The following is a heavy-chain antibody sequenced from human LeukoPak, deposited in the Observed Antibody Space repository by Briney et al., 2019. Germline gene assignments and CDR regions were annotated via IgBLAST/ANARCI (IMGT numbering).Heavy chain of an antibody. D-gene: IGHD5-12*01. J-gene: IGHJ4*02. Sequence: SETLSLTCTVSGGSISSYYWNWIRQPPGKGLEWIGYIYYSGSTNYNPSLKSRVTISVDTSKNQFSLKLSSVTAADTAVYYCARRGGYDDYFDYWGQGTLVTVSS. CDR3: ARRGGYDDYFDY. CDR1: GGSISSYY. CDR2: IYYSGST. V-gene: IGHV4-59*08.